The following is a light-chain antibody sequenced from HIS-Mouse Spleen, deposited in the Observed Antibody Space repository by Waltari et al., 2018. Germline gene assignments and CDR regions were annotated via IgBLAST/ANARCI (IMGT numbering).Light chain of an antibody. J-gene: IGLJ3*02. CDR2: DVS. CDR1: RSDVGGYNY. CDR3: SSYTSSSTPV. Sequence: QSALTQPASVSGSPGQSITISCTGTRSDVGGYNYVSWYQQHPGKAPNLMIYDVSNRPSGVSNRFSGSKSGNTASLTISGLQAEDEADYYCSSYTSSSTPVFGGGTKLTVL. V-gene: IGLV2-14*03.